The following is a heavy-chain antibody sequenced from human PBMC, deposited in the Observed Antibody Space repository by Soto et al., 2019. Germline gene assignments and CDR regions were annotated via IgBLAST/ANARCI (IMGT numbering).Heavy chain of an antibody. V-gene: IGHV1-69*12. CDR1: GDPFTSHA. Sequence: QVQLVQSGAEVKKPGSSAKVSCKASGDPFTSHAFSWVRQAPGQGLAWMGGIIPIFGTTKYAQRCQCRVTIPADESTSTAYMELSSLRSDDTAVYYCARLIDHTNQVVYGMDVWGQVTTVTVSS. CDR3: ARLIDHTNQVVYGMDV. D-gene: IGHD2-15*01. J-gene: IGHJ6*02. CDR2: IIPIFGTT.